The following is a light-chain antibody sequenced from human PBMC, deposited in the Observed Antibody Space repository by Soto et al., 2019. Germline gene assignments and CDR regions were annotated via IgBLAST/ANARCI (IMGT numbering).Light chain of an antibody. Sequence: QPVLTQSPSASASLGASVKLTCTLSSGHGNYVIAWHQQQPEKGPRYLMKVKSDGSHNKGDGIPDRFSGSSSGAERYLAISSIQSEDEADYYCQTWDTGIVVFGGGTKLTVL. CDR2: VKSDGSH. V-gene: IGLV4-69*01. CDR1: SGHGNYV. J-gene: IGLJ2*01. CDR3: QTWDTGIVV.